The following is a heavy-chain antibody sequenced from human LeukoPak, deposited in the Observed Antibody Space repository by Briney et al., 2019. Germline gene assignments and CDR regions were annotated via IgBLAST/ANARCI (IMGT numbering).Heavy chain of an antibody. D-gene: IGHD5-12*01. CDR1: GYTFTSYD. CDR3: ARAAGQYSGYRWGFDDY. CDR2: MNPNSGNT. J-gene: IGHJ4*02. V-gene: IGHV1-8*01. Sequence: ASVKVSCKASGYTFTSYDINWVRPATGQGLEWMGWMNPNSGNTGYAQKFQGRVTMTRNTSIITAYMELSSLRSEDTAVYYCARAAGQYSGYRWGFDDYWGQGTLVTVSS.